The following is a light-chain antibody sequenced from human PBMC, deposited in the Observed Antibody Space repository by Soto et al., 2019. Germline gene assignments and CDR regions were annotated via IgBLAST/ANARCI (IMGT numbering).Light chain of an antibody. CDR3: QQYNSYPWT. CDR2: DVS. CDR1: QSISGW. V-gene: IGKV1-5*01. Sequence: DIQMTQYPSTLSASVGDRVTSTCWASQSISGWLAWYQQKPGKAPKLLIYDVSSLESGVPSRFSGSGSGTEFTLAISSLQPDDFATYYCQQYNSYPWTFGQGTKVDIK. J-gene: IGKJ1*01.